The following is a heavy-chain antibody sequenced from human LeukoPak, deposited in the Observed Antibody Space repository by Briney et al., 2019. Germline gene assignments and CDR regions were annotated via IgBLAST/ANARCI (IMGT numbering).Heavy chain of an antibody. J-gene: IGHJ4*02. D-gene: IGHD1-26*01. V-gene: IGHV3-30*02. CDR2: IRYDGSNK. CDR3: AKAARIVGATDCDY. CDR1: GFTFSSYG. Sequence: PGGSLRLSCAASGFTFSSYGMHWVRQAPGKGLEWVAFIRYDGSNKYYADSVKGRFTISRDNSKNTLYLQMNSLRAEDTAVYYCAKAARIVGATDCDYWGQGTLVTVSS.